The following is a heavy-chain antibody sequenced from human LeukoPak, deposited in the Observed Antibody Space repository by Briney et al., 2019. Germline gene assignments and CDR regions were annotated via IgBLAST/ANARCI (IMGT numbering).Heavy chain of an antibody. CDR2: IYPGDSDT. Sequence: GESLKIPCKGSGYSFTSYWIGWVRQMPGKGLEWMGIIYPGDSDTRYRPSFQGQVTISADKSISTAYLQWSSLKASDTAMYYCARTDYYDSSGYYDYWGQGTLVTVSS. D-gene: IGHD3-22*01. CDR3: ARTDYYDSSGYYDY. V-gene: IGHV5-51*01. CDR1: GYSFTSYW. J-gene: IGHJ4*02.